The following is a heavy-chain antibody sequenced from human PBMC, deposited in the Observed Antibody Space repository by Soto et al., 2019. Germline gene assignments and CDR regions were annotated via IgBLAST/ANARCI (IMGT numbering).Heavy chain of an antibody. Sequence: EVQLVESGGGLVQPGGSLRLSCAASGFTFSDYSMNWVRQAPGKGLEWVSYISSTGSTMYYADSMKGRLTISRDNAKNSLYLQMDSLRAEDTAVYYCARGLYGYYFDYWGQGTLVTVSS. CDR2: ISSTGSTM. CDR1: GFTFSDYS. D-gene: IGHD4-17*01. V-gene: IGHV3-48*01. CDR3: ARGLYGYYFDY. J-gene: IGHJ4*02.